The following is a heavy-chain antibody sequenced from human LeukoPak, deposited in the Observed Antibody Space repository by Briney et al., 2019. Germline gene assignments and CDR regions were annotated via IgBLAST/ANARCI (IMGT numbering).Heavy chain of an antibody. CDR2: INPNSGGT. CDR3: ARGILLWFGELGEFDY. CDR1: GYTFTGYF. J-gene: IGHJ4*02. D-gene: IGHD3-10*01. Sequence: GASVKVSCKASGYTFTGYFMHWVRQAPGQGLEWMGWINPNSGGTNYAQKFQGRVTMTRDTSISTAYMELSRLRSDDTAVYYCARGILLWFGELGEFDYWGQGTLVTVSS. V-gene: IGHV1-2*02.